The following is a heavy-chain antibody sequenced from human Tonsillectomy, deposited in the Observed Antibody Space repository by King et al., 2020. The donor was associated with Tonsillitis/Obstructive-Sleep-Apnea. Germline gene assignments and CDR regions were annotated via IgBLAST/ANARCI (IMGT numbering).Heavy chain of an antibody. D-gene: IGHD2-2*02. CDR1: GFTSSSYA. Sequence: VQLVESGGGLVQPGGYLRLSCAASGFTSSSYAMRCARHALGKGLECVSAISGSGCSTYDADCVKGRFTISIDNSKSMRYLQMKSRRAEDTAVYYCAKDVRDCSSTSCYRWFDPWGQGTLVTVSS. J-gene: IGHJ5*02. CDR3: AKDVRDCSSTSCYRWFDP. V-gene: IGHV3-23*04. CDR2: ISGSGCST.